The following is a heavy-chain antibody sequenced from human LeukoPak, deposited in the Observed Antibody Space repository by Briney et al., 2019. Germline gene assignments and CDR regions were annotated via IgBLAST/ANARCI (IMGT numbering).Heavy chain of an antibody. CDR3: ARSGAKPTYYYDSSGYYPSPEYFQH. CDR2: IIPIFGTA. D-gene: IGHD3-22*01. CDR1: GGAFSSHA. V-gene: IGHV1-69*15. Sequence: SVKVSCKASGGAFSSHAISWVRQAPGQGLEWMGRIIPIFGTANYAQKFQGRVTITADESTSTAYMELSSLRSEDTAVYYCARSGAKPTYYYDSSGYYPSPEYFQHWGQGTLVTVSS. J-gene: IGHJ1*01.